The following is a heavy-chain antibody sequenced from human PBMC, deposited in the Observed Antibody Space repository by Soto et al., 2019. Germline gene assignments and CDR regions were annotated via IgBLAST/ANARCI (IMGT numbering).Heavy chain of an antibody. Sequence: QVQLQESGPGLVKPSETLSLTCNVSGGSISRSYWIWIRQSPGKRPEWIGYIHYTGSARYNPSLKGRVTRSVDTSKNQISLKLTSVTAADTGVYYCARGGEAVAGFYYTGLHVWGRGTTVTVSS. CDR3: ARGGEAVAGFYYTGLHV. CDR2: IHYTGSA. D-gene: IGHD6-19*01. CDR1: GGSISRSY. J-gene: IGHJ6*02. V-gene: IGHV4-59*01.